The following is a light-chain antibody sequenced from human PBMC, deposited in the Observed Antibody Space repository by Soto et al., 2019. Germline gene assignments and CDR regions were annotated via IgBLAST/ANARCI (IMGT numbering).Light chain of an antibody. J-gene: IGLJ2*01. V-gene: IGLV3-21*02. Sequence: SYVLTQPPSVSVAPGQTARLICGGIKIRTKSVHWNQLKPGQAPVLVLYDDRDRPSGIPERFSGSNSGNTATLTISRVEAGDAADYYCLVWDRSSDQMVFGGGTKLTVL. CDR1: KIRTKS. CDR3: LVWDRSSDQMV. CDR2: DDR.